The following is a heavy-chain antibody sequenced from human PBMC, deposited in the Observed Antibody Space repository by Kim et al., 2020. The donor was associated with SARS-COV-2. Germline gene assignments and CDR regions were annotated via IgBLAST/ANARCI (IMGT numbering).Heavy chain of an antibody. Sequence: ASVKVSCKASGYTFTSYAMHWVRQAPGQRLEWMGWINAGNGNTKYSQKFQGRVTITRDTSASTAYMELSSLRSEDTAVYYCARADYDYVWGSQNWFDPWGQGTLVTVSS. D-gene: IGHD3-16*01. CDR2: INAGNGNT. CDR3: ARADYDYVWGSQNWFDP. CDR1: GYTFTSYA. V-gene: IGHV1-3*01. J-gene: IGHJ5*02.